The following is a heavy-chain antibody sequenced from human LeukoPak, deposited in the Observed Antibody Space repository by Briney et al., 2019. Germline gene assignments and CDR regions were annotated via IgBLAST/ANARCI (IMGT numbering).Heavy chain of an antibody. Sequence: ASVKVSCKTSGYTFSHYVISWVRQAPGQGREWMGCISPYNGNTNFAQSLRDRVTMTTDTSTSTDYMELTGLISDDTAVYYCARRVGSGTYLYFFDFWGQGTLVTVSS. J-gene: IGHJ4*02. CDR2: ISPYNGNT. V-gene: IGHV1-18*01. CDR3: ARRVGSGTYLYFFDF. CDR1: GYTFSHYV. D-gene: IGHD1-26*01.